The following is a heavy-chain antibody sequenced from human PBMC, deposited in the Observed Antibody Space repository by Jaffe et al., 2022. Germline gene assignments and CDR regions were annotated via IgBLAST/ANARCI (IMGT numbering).Heavy chain of an antibody. D-gene: IGHD3-9*01. Sequence: QVQLVQSGAEVKKPGSSVKVSCKASGGTFSSYAISWVRQAPGQGLEWMGGIIPIFGTANYAQKFQGRVTITTDESTSTAYMELSSLRSEDTAVYYCARDQLRYFDPNYYYYYMDVWGKGTTVTVSS. V-gene: IGHV1-69*05. CDR2: IIPIFGTA. CDR3: ARDQLRYFDPNYYYYYMDV. CDR1: GGTFSSYA. J-gene: IGHJ6*03.